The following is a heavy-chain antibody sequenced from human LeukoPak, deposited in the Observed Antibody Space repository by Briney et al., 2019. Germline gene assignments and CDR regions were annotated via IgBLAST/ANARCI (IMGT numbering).Heavy chain of an antibody. Sequence: SETLSLTCTVSGGSISSGSYYWSWIRQPAGKGLEWIGRIYTSGSTNYNPSLKSRVTMSVDTSKNQFSLKLSSVTAADTAVYYCAREQQLGINWFDPWGQGTLVTVSS. CDR2: IYTSGST. CDR1: GGSISSGSYY. V-gene: IGHV4-61*02. D-gene: IGHD6-13*01. CDR3: AREQQLGINWFDP. J-gene: IGHJ5*02.